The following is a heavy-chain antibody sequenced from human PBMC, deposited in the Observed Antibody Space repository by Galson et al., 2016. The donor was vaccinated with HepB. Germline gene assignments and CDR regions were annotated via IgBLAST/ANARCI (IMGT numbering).Heavy chain of an antibody. CDR3: AHTLEWCRDLYYFDY. D-gene: IGHD3-3*01. CDR2: VYWNDDK. CDR1: GFSLTTSGEG. V-gene: IGHV2-5*01. Sequence: PALVKPTQTLTLTCTFSGFSLTTSGEGVGWIRQSPGKALEWLALVYWNDDKRYRPSLKSRVTIAKDTSKNQVVLTMTNVGPVDTATYFCAHTLEWCRDLYYFDYWGQGTLVTVSS. J-gene: IGHJ4*02.